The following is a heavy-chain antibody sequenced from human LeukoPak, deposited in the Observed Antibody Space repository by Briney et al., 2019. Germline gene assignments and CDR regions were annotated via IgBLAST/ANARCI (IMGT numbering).Heavy chain of an antibody. J-gene: IGHJ4*02. CDR3: ANQKYGGPYPFDS. D-gene: IGHD4-23*01. V-gene: IGHV4-39*01. Sequence: SETLSLTCTVSGDSVSSGYYYWGWVRQPPGRGLEWIGSIYYTGSTYYNPSLKSRVTKSVDTSKNQFSLKLTSLTAADTAVYFCANQKYGGPYPFDSWGQGTLVTVSS. CDR2: IYYTGST. CDR1: GDSVSSGYYY.